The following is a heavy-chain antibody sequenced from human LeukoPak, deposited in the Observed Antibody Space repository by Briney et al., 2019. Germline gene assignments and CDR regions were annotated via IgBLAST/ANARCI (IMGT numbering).Heavy chain of an antibody. J-gene: IGHJ4*02. CDR3: ARSHDYGDFPFDY. V-gene: IGHV1-69*06. Sequence: SVKVSCKASGGTFSSYSINWVRQAPGLGLEWMGGIIPIFGTTNYAQRFQDRVTITADKSTSTAFLELSSLRSEDTAVYYCARSHDYGDFPFDYWGQGTLVTVSS. CDR1: GGTFSSYS. D-gene: IGHD4-17*01. CDR2: IIPIFGTT.